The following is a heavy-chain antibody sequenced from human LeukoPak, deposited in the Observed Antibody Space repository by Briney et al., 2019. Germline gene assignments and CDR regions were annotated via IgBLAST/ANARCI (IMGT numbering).Heavy chain of an antibody. CDR3: ATVKDFGYSGTRDAFDI. CDR1: GYTLTELS. CDR2: FDPEDGET. Sequence: ASVKVSCKVSGYTLTELSMHWVRQAPGKGLEWIGGFDPEDGETIYAQKFQGRVTMTEDTSTDTAYMELSSLRSEDTAVYYCATVKDFGYSGTRDAFDIWGQGTMVTVSS. D-gene: IGHD5-12*01. J-gene: IGHJ3*02. V-gene: IGHV1-24*01.